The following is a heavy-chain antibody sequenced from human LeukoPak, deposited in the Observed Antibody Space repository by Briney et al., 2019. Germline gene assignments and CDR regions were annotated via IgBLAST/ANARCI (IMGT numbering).Heavy chain of an antibody. V-gene: IGHV3-64*01. D-gene: IGHD3-16*02. CDR3: ARGQGGVIVISHYFDY. Sequence: GGSLRLSCAASGFTFSSYAMHWVRQAPGKGLVYVSAISSNGGSTYYANSVKGRFTISRDNSKNTLYLQMGSLRAEDMAVYYCARGQGGVIVISHYFDYWGQGTLVTVSS. CDR2: ISSNGGST. CDR1: GFTFSSYA. J-gene: IGHJ4*02.